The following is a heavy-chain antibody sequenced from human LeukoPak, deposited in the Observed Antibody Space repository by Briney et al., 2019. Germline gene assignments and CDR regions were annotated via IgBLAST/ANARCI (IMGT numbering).Heavy chain of an antibody. Sequence: SVTLSLTCTVSGDYVSLYYWSWIRQPPGKGLEWIGNMYYSESTTYNPSLKSRITLSVDTSKNQFSLKLSSVTAADTAVYYCARVPGGGTAANWGQGTMVTVSS. J-gene: IGHJ3*01. CDR3: ARVPGGGTAAN. D-gene: IGHD1-7*01. CDR1: GDYVSLYY. CDR2: MYYSEST. V-gene: IGHV4-59*02.